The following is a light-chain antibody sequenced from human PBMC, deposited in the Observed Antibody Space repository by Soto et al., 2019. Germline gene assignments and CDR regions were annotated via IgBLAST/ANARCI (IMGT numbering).Light chain of an antibody. V-gene: IGKV3-15*01. Sequence: EIILTQSPASLSDSPGDRATISCRASQSVNNNFAWYQQKPGQAPRLLIYGASTRATGIPGRFRGSGSGTEFTLTLTSLQSDYFAVYFCQQYNNLTAHTFGQGTKLEIK. CDR2: GAS. CDR1: QSVNNN. CDR3: QQYNNLTAHT. J-gene: IGKJ2*01.